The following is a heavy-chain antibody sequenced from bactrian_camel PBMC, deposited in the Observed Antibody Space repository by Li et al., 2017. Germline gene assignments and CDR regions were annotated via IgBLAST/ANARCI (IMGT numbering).Heavy chain of an antibody. CDR1: GYTFSGGC. CDR3: AAGREPLIGGRSGGRWFLGRHFGY. Sequence: HVQLVESGGGSVQAGGSLRLSCLVGGYTFSGGCMDWFRQAAGKEREGIATIDGDGSVIYADSVKGRFTISKDNNKGTLSLQMNSLKPEDTAMYYCAAGREPLIGGRSGGRWFLGRHFGYWGQGTQVTVSS. D-gene: IGHD6*01. CDR2: IDGDGSV. J-gene: IGHJ6*01. V-gene: IGHV3S1*01.